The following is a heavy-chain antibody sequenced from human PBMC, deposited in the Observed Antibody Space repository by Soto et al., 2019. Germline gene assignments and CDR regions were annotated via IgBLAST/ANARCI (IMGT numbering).Heavy chain of an antibody. CDR2: IIPVFSAT. D-gene: IGHD3-3*01. CDR1: GGTFNNYA. V-gene: IGHV1-69*01. J-gene: IGHJ5*02. CDR3: ASSTVLGVIALTSKTWVAP. Sequence: QVHLIQSGAEVKKPGSSVKVSCKASGGTFNNYAFSWVRQAPGQGLEWMGGIIPVFSATHYAQNFQGRVTISANDSTKTVYLDLSMLRSADSAVYFCASSTVLGVIALTSKTWVAPWGQGTLVIASS.